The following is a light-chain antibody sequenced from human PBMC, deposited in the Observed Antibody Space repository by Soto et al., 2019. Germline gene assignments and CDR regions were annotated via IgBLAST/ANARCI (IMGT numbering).Light chain of an antibody. Sequence: EIVLTQSPATLSLSPGETATLSCRASQSVRSHLAWFQQKPGQAPRLLMYGVSTRATGMPARFSGSGSGTEFTLIISSLQSEDIAVCYCQQYNNWPQTFGQGTKVDIK. CDR3: QQYNNWPQT. CDR2: GVS. CDR1: QSVRSH. V-gene: IGKV3D-15*01. J-gene: IGKJ1*01.